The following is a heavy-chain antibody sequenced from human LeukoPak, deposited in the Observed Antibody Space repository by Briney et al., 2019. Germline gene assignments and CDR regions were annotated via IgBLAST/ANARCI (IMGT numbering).Heavy chain of an antibody. J-gene: IGHJ6*02. CDR2: ISGSGDST. V-gene: IGHV3-23*01. CDR1: GLTFSNYG. D-gene: IGHD4-17*01. Sequence: LTGGSLRLSCVASGLTFSNYGMSWVRQAPGKGLEWVSVISGSGDSTYYADSVKGRFTTSRDNSKNTLYLQMNSLKVDDTAVYFCAKDPTTVTVDYHGMDVWGQGTTGTVSS. CDR3: AKDPTTVTVDYHGMDV.